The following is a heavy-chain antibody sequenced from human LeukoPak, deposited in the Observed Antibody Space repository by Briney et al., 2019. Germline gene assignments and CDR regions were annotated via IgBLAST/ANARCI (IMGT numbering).Heavy chain of an antibody. D-gene: IGHD2-21*02. CDR2: INSADNVK. Sequence: PGGSLRLSCAAPGFSLRSSEMNWVRQAPGKGPEWGAHINSADNVKYYTDSVWGRVTMSRDNAKNSLFLQINSLRAEDTAVYYCAPSCGSDCPGAYWGQGPLVIVPS. J-gene: IGHJ4*02. V-gene: IGHV3-48*03. CDR3: APSCGSDCPGAY. CDR1: GFSLRSSE.